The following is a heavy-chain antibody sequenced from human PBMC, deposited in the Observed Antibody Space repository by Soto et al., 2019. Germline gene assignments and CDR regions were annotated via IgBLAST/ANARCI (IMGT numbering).Heavy chain of an antibody. Sequence: GGSLRLSXAASGFTFSNAWINWVFQAPGKGLEWVGRVKSKNDGGTTDFAAPVKGRFAISRDDSKNMVYLEMNSLQTEDTAIYYCTTDSYITSIIVRFDYWGHGTLVTVSS. CDR3: TTDSYITSIIVRFDY. D-gene: IGHD3-22*01. J-gene: IGHJ4*01. CDR1: GFTFSNAW. CDR2: VKSKNDGGTT. V-gene: IGHV3-15*07.